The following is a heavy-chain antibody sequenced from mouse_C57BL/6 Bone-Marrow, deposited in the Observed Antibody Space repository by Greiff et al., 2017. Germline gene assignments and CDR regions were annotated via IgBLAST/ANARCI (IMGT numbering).Heavy chain of an antibody. Sequence: VQLQQSGPELVKPGASVKIPCKTSGYTFTDYNMDWVKQSPGKSLEWIGDINPNNGGTIYTQKFKGKATLTVDKSSSTAYMELRSLTSEDTAVYYCAIYYNYDDYWGQGTTLTVSS. D-gene: IGHD2-4*01. CDR2: INPNNGGT. V-gene: IGHV1-18*01. CDR3: AIYYNYDDY. J-gene: IGHJ2*01. CDR1: GYTFTDYN.